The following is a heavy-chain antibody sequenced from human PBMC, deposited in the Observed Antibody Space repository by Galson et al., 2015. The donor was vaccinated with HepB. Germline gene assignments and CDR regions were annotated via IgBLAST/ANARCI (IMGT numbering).Heavy chain of an antibody. D-gene: IGHD3-3*01. CDR2: IVVGSGNT. V-gene: IGHV1-58*01. J-gene: IGHJ4*02. Sequence: SVKVSCKASGFTFTSSAVQWVRQARGQRLEWIGWIVVGSGNTNYAQKFQERVTITRDMSTSTAYMELSSLRSEDTAVYYCAAILWSGYSDYWGQGALVTVSS. CDR1: GFTFTSSA. CDR3: AAILWSGYSDY.